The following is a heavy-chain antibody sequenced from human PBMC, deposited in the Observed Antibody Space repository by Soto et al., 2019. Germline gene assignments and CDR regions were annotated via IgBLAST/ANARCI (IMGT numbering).Heavy chain of an antibody. CDR2: MQPSSGRT. J-gene: IGHJ4*02. V-gene: IGHV1-8*01. Sequence: QVQLVQSGAEVREPGASVKVSCKASGYSFTSLDINWVRQTTGQGLEWMGWMQPSSGRTGYAQKFQGRVTMTRDTSINAAYMELSGLTSDDTAFYYCARGVTAGVDYWGQRTLVTVSS. CDR1: GYSFTSLD. CDR3: ARGVTAGVDY. D-gene: IGHD1-26*01.